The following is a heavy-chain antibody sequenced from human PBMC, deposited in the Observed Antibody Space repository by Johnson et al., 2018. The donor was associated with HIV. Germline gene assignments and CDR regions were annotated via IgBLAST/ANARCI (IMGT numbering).Heavy chain of an antibody. Sequence: VQLVESGGGVVQPGGSLRVSCTASGFTFDEYGMSWVRQAPGKGLEWVSGITWNGGTTGYADSVKGRFLISRDNAKNSLYLQMNSLRAEDTAVYYCARLPSGYSRDAFDIWGQGTMVTVSS. CDR2: ITWNGGTT. CDR1: GFTFDEYG. J-gene: IGHJ3*02. CDR3: ARLPSGYSRDAFDI. D-gene: IGHD5-18*01. V-gene: IGHV3-20*04.